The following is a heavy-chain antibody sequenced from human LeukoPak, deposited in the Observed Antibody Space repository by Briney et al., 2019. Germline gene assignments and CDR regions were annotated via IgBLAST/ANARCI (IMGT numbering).Heavy chain of an antibody. CDR1: GFTFSDYY. CDR2: ISSSSITT. D-gene: IGHD4-17*01. Sequence: GGSLRLSCAASGFTFSDYYMSWIRQAPGKGLEWVSYISSSSITTKYADSVKGRFTISRDNAKNSLYLQMNSLRAEDTAVYYCARVPPPDYGDYLNAFDIWGQGTMVTVSS. V-gene: IGHV3-11*05. J-gene: IGHJ3*02. CDR3: ARVPPPDYGDYLNAFDI.